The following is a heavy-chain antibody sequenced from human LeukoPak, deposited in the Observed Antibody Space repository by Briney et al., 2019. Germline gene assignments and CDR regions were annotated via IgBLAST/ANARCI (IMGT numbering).Heavy chain of an antibody. CDR2: IYPADSDT. J-gene: IGHJ1*01. Sequence: GESLKISCKDSPYYFINFWIGWVRQMPGKGLEWMGIIYPADSDTRYNPSFQGHVTISADRSASTAYLQWHSLKASDTAIYYCARGINDEYFQSWGQGTLVTVSS. CDR1: PYYFINFW. CDR3: ARGINDEYFQS. D-gene: IGHD2/OR15-2a*01. V-gene: IGHV5-51*01.